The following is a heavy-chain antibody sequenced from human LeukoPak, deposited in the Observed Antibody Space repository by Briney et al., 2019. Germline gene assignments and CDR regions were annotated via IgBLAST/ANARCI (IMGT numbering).Heavy chain of an antibody. CDR3: ARDPIYYDILTGYSPYWYFDL. D-gene: IGHD3-9*01. V-gene: IGHV3-21*01. Sequence: GGSLRLSCAASGFTFSSYGMNWVRQAPGKGLEWVSSISSLSYVYYADSVKGRFTISRDNAKNSLYLQMNSLRAEDTAVYYCARDPIYYDILTGYSPYWYFDLWGRGTLVTVSS. CDR1: GFTFSSYG. J-gene: IGHJ2*01. CDR2: ISSLSYV.